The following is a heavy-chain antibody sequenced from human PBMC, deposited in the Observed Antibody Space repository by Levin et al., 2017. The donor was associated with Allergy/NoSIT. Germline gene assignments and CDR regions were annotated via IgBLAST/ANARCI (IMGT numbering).Heavy chain of an antibody. V-gene: IGHV3-73*01. CDR3: TTFQGDYKDY. CDR1: GFSFSGSP. CDR2: IRSEANSYAT. J-gene: IGHJ4*02. D-gene: IGHD2-21*01. Sequence: GGSLRLSCVASGFSFSGSPMHWVRQASGKGLEWVGRIRSEANSYATAYAASVKGRFTISRDDSKGTSYLQMNSLKTEDTAVYYCTTFQGDYKDYWGQGTLVTVSS.